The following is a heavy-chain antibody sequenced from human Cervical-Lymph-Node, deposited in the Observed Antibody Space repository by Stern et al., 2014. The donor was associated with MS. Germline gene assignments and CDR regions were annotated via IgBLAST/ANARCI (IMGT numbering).Heavy chain of an antibody. V-gene: IGHV5-51*01. CDR2: IFPGGSDI. CDR1: GYTFTSYW. CDR3: ARGRYVDTAMVPFDY. Sequence: EVQLVESGPEVKRPGESLKISCQASGYTFTSYWIGWVRQMPGKGLEWIAIIFPGGSDIRYSPSFQGQVTISADKSISTAYLQWSSLKASDTAMYYCARGRYVDTAMVPFDYWGQGTLVTVSS. D-gene: IGHD5-18*01. J-gene: IGHJ4*02.